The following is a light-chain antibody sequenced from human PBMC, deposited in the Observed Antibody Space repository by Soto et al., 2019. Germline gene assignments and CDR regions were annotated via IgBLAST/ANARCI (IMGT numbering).Light chain of an antibody. CDR1: QSVLYSSNNKNY. CDR2: WAS. J-gene: IGKJ1*01. CDR3: QQYYSTPWT. V-gene: IGKV4-1*01. Sequence: DIVMTQSPDSLAVSLGERATINCKSSQSVLYSSNNKNYLAWYQQKLGQPPKLLIRWASTRESGVPERFSGSGSGTDFTLTISSLQAEDVAVYYCQQYYSTPWTFGQGTKVEIK.